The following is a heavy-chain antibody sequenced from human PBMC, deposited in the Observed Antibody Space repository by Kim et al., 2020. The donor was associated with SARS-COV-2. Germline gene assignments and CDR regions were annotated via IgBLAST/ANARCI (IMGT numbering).Heavy chain of an antibody. Sequence: SETLSLTCAVYGGSFSGYYWSWIRQPPGKGLEWIGEINHSGSTNYNPSLKSRVTISVDTSKNQFSLKLSSVTAADTAVYYCARERGTIRGSNAFDIWGQGTMVTVSS. CDR3: ARERGTIRGSNAFDI. CDR2: INHSGST. D-gene: IGHD3-10*01. V-gene: IGHV4-34*01. J-gene: IGHJ3*02. CDR1: GGSFSGYY.